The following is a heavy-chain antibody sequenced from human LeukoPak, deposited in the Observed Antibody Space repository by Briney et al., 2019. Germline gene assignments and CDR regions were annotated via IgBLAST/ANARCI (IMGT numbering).Heavy chain of an antibody. CDR3: VRDQGAPDY. CDR2: ISGDSSQI. CDR1: GFTFSGYA. J-gene: IGHJ4*02. D-gene: IGHD1-26*01. V-gene: IGHV3-48*01. Sequence: PGESLRLSCAASGFTFSGYAMNWVRQAPGKGLEWISYISGDSSQIFYADSVKGRFTTSRDNAKNSLHLQMSSLRVEDTALYYCVRDQGAPDYWGQGTLLTVSS.